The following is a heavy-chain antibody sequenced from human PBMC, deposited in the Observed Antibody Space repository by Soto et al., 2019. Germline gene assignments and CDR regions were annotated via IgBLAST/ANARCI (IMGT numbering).Heavy chain of an antibody. CDR3: ARAANCSSMTGCYSQWFAP. CDR2: INTDNGST. Sequence: QVLLVQSGAEVKKPGASVKVSCKASGYAFTKYIMHWVRQAPGQRPEWMGWINTDNGSTRYSQKFQGRVTIVRDISATTAYMELGSLRSDDTAVYYCARAANCSSMTGCYSQWFAPWGQGTLVTVSS. V-gene: IGHV1-3*04. J-gene: IGHJ5*02. D-gene: IGHD2-2*02. CDR1: GYAFTKYI.